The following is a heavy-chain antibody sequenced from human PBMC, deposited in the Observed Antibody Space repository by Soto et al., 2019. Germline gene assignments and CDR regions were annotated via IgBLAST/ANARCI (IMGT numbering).Heavy chain of an antibody. D-gene: IGHD3-10*01. CDR3: ARDLIWFGELFAFDI. Sequence: PGGSLRLSCAASGFTFSSYWMSWVRQAPGKGLEWVANIKQDGSEKYYVDSVKGRFTISRDNAKNSLYLQMNSLRAEDTAVYYCARDLIWFGELFAFDIWGQGTMVTVSS. CDR2: IKQDGSEK. V-gene: IGHV3-7*05. CDR1: GFTFSSYW. J-gene: IGHJ3*02.